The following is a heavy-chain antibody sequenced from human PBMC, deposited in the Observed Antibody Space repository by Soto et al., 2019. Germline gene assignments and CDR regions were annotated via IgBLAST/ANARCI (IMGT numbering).Heavy chain of an antibody. D-gene: IGHD2-2*01. J-gene: IGHJ4*02. V-gene: IGHV3-30-3*01. CDR3: ARGPTIVVVPAATY. CDR2: ISYDGSNK. CDR1: GFTFSSYA. Sequence: GGSLRLSCAASGFTFSSYAMHWVRQAPGKGLEWVAVISYDGSNKYYADSVKGRFTISRDNSKNTLYLQMNSLRAEDTAVYYCARGPTIVVVPAATYWGQGTLVTVSS.